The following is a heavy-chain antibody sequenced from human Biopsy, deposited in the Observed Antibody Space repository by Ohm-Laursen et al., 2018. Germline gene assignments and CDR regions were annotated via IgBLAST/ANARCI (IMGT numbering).Heavy chain of an antibody. D-gene: IGHD2-15*01. V-gene: IGHV3-9*01. J-gene: IGHJ3*02. CDR1: GFIFDDYA. Sequence: SLRLSCAASGFIFDDYAMHWARQAPGKGLEWVSGISWNSVGIGYADSVKGRFTISRDNAKNFLYLEMNNLRPEDTALYYCAKIHRSGGSCYPNAFDMWGHGTRVTVS. CDR2: ISWNSVGI. CDR3: AKIHRSGGSCYPNAFDM.